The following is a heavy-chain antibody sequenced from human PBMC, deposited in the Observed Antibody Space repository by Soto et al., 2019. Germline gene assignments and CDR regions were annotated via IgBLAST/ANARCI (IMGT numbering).Heavy chain of an antibody. CDR1: GTIFSSYT. CDR3: ARGLGGRMDD. CDR2: IIPILGET. V-gene: IGHV1-69*08. D-gene: IGHD3-16*01. Sequence: QVQLVQSGAEVKKPGSSVRVSCKASGTIFSSYTISWVRQAPGQGLEWMGRIIPILGETNSAQKFQDRVTLTAAKSTNPAYMELNSLRLEDTAVYYCARGLGGRMDDWGQGTTVTVSS. J-gene: IGHJ6*02.